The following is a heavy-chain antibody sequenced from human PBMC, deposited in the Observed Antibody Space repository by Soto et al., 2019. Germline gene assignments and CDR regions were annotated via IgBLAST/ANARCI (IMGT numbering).Heavy chain of an antibody. D-gene: IGHD3-3*01. J-gene: IGHJ3*01. CDR3: AKDTVGGYSFWSGYYSDGLEV. CDR2: ISGNGAGT. V-gene: IGHV3-23*01. Sequence: EVRLLESGGGLAQPGGSLRLSCVGSGFTFDSYAISWVRQAPGKGLQWISAISGNGAGTDYAHSLKGRFTNSRDTSKNTVQQQMNSLRAEDTALYYCAKDTVGGYSFWSGYYSDGLEVWGQGTMVTVSS. CDR1: GFTFDSYA.